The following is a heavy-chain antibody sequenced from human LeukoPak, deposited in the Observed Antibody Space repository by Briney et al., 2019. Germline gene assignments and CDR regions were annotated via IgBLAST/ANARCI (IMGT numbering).Heavy chain of an antibody. CDR3: ARVVGNYVWGSYRPEGCFDS. V-gene: IGHV1-18*01. CDR2: INMYNGNT. CDR1: GYTFTSYA. Sequence: ASVKVSCKASGYTFTSYAISWVRPAPGQGPEGMGWINMYNGNTNYAQKLQGRVTMTTDTSTSTAYMELRSLRSDDTAVYYCARVVGNYVWGSYRPEGCFDSWGQGTLVTVSS. J-gene: IGHJ4*02. D-gene: IGHD3-16*02.